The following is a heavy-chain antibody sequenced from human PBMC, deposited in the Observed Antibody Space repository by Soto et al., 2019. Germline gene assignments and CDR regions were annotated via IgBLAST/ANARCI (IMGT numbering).Heavy chain of an antibody. J-gene: IGHJ6*02. V-gene: IGHV3-7*03. CDR1: GFTFSSCW. Sequence: GGSLRLSCAASGFTFSSCWMSWVRQAPGKGLEWVANIKQDGSEKYYVDSVKGRFTISRDNAKNSLYLQMNSLRAEDTAVYYCARCFGGVVTRTYYRQDGWAQGTTDTVSS. CDR3: ARCFGGVVTRTYYRQDG. CDR2: IKQDGSEK. D-gene: IGHD3-16*01.